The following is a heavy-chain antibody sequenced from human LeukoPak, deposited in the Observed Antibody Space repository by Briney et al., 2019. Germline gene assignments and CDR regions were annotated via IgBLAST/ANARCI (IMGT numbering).Heavy chain of an antibody. J-gene: IGHJ4*02. CDR2: IKTKTDGGTT. CDR1: GFSLSKVW. V-gene: IGHV3-15*01. D-gene: IGHD4-17*01. Sequence: GGSLRLSCTASGFSLSKVWMSWVRQAPGQGLEWVGHIKTKTDGGTTEYVVPVRGRFTISRDDSGDTLYLQMNSLKIEDTAVYYCTTVDYGDLTPAASSDYWGQGTLVTVSS. CDR3: TTVDYGDLTPAASSDY.